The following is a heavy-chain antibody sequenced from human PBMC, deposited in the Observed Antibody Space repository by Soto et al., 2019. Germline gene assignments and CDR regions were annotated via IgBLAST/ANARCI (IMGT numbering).Heavy chain of an antibody. CDR3: GIWGSMPGDY. CDR1: GFTFSTFA. V-gene: IGHV3-30-3*01. Sequence: QMQLVESGGGVVQPGRSLRLSCAASGFTFSTFAMNWVRQAPGKGLEWVSVISYDGSNKYYADSVKGRFTISRDNSKNTLYLQMNSLRTEDTAVYYCGIWGSMPGDYWGQGTLVTVSS. CDR2: ISYDGSNK. D-gene: IGHD3-16*01. J-gene: IGHJ4*02.